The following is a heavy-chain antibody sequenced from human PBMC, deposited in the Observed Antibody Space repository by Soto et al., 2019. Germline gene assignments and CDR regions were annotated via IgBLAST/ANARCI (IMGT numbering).Heavy chain of an antibody. V-gene: IGHV3-49*03. J-gene: IGHJ4*02. CDR2: IRSKAYGGTT. CDR1: GFTFGDYA. D-gene: IGHD1-26*01. Sequence: GGSLRLSCTASGFTFGDYAMSWFRQAPGKGLEWVGFIRSKAYGGTTEYAASVKGRFTISRDDSKSIAYLQMNSLKTEDTAVYYCTRDLGSGMATSLLSDYWGQGTLVTVSS. CDR3: TRDLGSGMATSLLSDY.